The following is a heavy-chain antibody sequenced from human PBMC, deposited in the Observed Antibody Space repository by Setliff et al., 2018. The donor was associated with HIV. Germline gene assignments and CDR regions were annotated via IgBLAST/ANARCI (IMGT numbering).Heavy chain of an antibody. CDR3: VGRGYNVNRP. CDR2: IYYSGST. CDR1: GGSINSGDYY. V-gene: IGHV4-30-4*08. J-gene: IGHJ5*02. D-gene: IGHD5-18*01. Sequence: PSETLSLTCTVSGGSINSGDYYWSWIRQPPGKGLEWIGYIYYSGSTYYNPSLKSRVTISVDTSKNQFSLKVTSVTAADTATYYCVGRGYNVNRPWGQGNLVTVSS.